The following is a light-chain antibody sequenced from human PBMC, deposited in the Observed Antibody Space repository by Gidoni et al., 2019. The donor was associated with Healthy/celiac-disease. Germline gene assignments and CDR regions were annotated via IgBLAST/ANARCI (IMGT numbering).Light chain of an antibody. CDR2: GNS. CDR3: QSYDSSLSGYV. CDR1: SSNIGAGYD. J-gene: IGLJ3*02. Sequence: QSLLTQPPPVSGPPGQRVTISCTGSSSNIGAGYDVHWYQQLPGTAPKLLIYGNSNRPSGVPDRFSGSKSGTSASLAITGLQAEDEADYYCQSYDSSLSGYVFGGGTKLTVL. V-gene: IGLV1-40*01.